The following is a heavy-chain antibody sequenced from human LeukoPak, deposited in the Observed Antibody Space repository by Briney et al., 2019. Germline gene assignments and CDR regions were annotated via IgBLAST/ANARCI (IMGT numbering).Heavy chain of an antibody. CDR3: VRALGSSSSDF. CDR1: GFTFSSYA. D-gene: IGHD6-6*01. Sequence: GGSLRLSCAASGFTFSSYAMSWVRQAPGKGLEWVANIKQDGSEVYYVDSVEGRFTVSRDNAKNSLSLQMNSLRGEDTAVYYCVRALGSSSSDFWGQGTLVTVSS. CDR2: IKQDGSEV. V-gene: IGHV3-7*01. J-gene: IGHJ4*02.